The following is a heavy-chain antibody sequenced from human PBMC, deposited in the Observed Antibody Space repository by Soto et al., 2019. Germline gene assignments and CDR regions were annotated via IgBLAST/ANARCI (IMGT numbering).Heavy chain of an antibody. Sequence: PGGCLRLSCAAAGITFSGSVMHWVRQASGKGLEWVGRIRSKANNYATAYAVSVKGRFTISRDDSRNTAYLQMNSLKTEDTAVYYCARGVYDFWSGHPKGLDYWGQGTLVTVS. CDR2: IRSKANNYAT. V-gene: IGHV3-73*01. CDR1: GITFSGSV. D-gene: IGHD3-3*01. J-gene: IGHJ4*02. CDR3: ARGVYDFWSGHPKGLDY.